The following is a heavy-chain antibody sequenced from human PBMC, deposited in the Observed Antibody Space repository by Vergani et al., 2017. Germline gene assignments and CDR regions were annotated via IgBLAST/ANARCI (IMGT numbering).Heavy chain of an antibody. D-gene: IGHD1-1*01. CDR3: ARAGRTTGTPI. J-gene: IGHJ4*02. Sequence: QVQLVQSGAEVKKPGASVKVSCKASGHTFTGYYLHWVRQAPGQGLEWMGWINPSSGDTNSAQKFQGRVTMTRDTSISTAYMELNGLRFDDTAVYYCARAGRTTGTPIWGQGTLVSVSS. CDR2: INPSSGDT. V-gene: IGHV1-2*02. CDR1: GHTFTGYY.